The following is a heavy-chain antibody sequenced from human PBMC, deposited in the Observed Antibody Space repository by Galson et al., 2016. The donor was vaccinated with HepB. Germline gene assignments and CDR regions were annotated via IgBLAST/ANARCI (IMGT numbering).Heavy chain of an antibody. CDR3: VRDLRWDIPLSRQAGGMDV. CDR2: VSSKGETT. J-gene: IGHJ6*02. Sequence: SLRLSCAVSGFTFSGHAMHWVRQAPGKGLQYVSTVSSKGETTYYTDSVKGRFTISRDNSKNTLYLQMNSLRPEDTAVYYCVRDLRWDIPLSRQAGGMDVWGQGTTVTVSS. V-gene: IGHV3-64D*06. CDR1: GFTFSGHA. D-gene: IGHD1-14*01.